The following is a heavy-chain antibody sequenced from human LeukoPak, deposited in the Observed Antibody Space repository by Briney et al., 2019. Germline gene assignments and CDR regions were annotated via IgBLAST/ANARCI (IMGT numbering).Heavy chain of an antibody. CDR1: GGSISSGGYY. CDR2: IYHSGST. D-gene: IGHD2-2*01. CDR3: ARVCLPAAKEFDY. J-gene: IGHJ4*02. V-gene: IGHV4-30-2*05. Sequence: PSETLSLTCTVSGGSISSGGYYWSWIRQPPGKGLEWIGYIYHSGSTYYNPSLKSRVTISVDTSKNQFSLKLSSVTAADTAVYYCARVCLPAAKEFDYWGQGTLVTVSS.